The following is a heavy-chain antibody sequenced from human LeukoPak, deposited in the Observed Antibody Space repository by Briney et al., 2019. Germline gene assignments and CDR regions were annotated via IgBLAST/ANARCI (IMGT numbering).Heavy chain of an antibody. D-gene: IGHD3-10*01. CDR1: GYSFTSYW. CDR3: ASHEDYYGSGSYEAY. Sequence: GESLKISCKGSGYSFTSYWISWVRQMPGKGLEWMGRIDPSDSYTNYSPSFQGHVTISADKSISTAYLQWSSLKASDTAMYYCASHEDYYGSGSYEAYWGQGTLVTVSS. V-gene: IGHV5-10-1*01. CDR2: IDPSDSYT. J-gene: IGHJ4*02.